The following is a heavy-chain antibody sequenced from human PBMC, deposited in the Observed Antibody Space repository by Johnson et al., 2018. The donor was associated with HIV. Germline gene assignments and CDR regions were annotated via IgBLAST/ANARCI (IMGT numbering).Heavy chain of an antibody. D-gene: IGHD3-22*01. V-gene: IGHV3-23*04. J-gene: IGHJ3*02. Sequence: VQLVESGGGVVQPGGSLRLSCAASGFTFSSYAVTWVRQTSGKGLEWVSAISGSGGSTYYADSVKGRFTISRDNSKRTLYLQMNSLRAGDTAVYYCARGKGWLDAFDMWGQGTMVTVSS. CDR3: ARGKGWLDAFDM. CDR2: ISGSGGST. CDR1: GFTFSSYA.